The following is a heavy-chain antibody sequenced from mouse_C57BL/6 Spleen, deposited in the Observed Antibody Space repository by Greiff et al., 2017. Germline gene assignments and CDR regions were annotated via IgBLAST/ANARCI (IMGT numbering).Heavy chain of an antibody. CDR3: AKNFDYDEDYAMDY. D-gene: IGHD2-4*01. Sequence: QVQLKQSGPGLVQPSQSLSITCTVSGFSLTSYGVHWVRQSPGKGLEWLGVIWRGGSTDYNAAFMSRLSITKDNSKSQVFFKMNSLQAADTAIYYCAKNFDYDEDYAMDYWGQGTSVTVSS. CDR2: IWRGGST. CDR1: GFSLTSYG. J-gene: IGHJ4*01. V-gene: IGHV2-5*01.